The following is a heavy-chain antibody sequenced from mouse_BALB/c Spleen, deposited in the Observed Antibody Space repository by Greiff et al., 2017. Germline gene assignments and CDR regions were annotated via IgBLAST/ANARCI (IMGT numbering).Heavy chain of an antibody. CDR3: ARDRPWFAY. CDR2: ISSGSSTI. J-gene: IGHJ3*01. Sequence: DVKLVESGGGLVQPGGSRKLSCAASGFTFSSFGMHWVRQAPEKGLEWVAYISSGSSTIYYADTVKGRFTISRDNPKNTLFLQMTSLRSEDTAMYYCARDRPWFAYWGQGTLVTVSA. D-gene: IGHD2-14*01. CDR1: GFTFSSFG. V-gene: IGHV5-17*02.